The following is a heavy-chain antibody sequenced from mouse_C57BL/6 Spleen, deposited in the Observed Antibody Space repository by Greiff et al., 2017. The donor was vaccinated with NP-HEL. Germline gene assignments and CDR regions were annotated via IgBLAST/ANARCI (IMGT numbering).Heavy chain of an antibody. J-gene: IGHJ4*01. CDR3: TRSYNDYAMDY. V-gene: IGHV1-15*01. CDR2: IDPATGGT. Sequence: VQLQESGAELVRPGASVTLSCKASGYTFTDYEMHWVKQTPVHGLEWIGAIDPATGGTAYNQKFKGKAILTADKSSSTAYMELRSLTSEDSAVYYCTRSYNDYAMDYWGQGTSVTVSS. CDR1: GYTFTDYE. D-gene: IGHD1-3*01.